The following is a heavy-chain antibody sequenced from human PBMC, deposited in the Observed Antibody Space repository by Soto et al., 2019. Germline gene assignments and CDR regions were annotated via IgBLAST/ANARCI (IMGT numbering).Heavy chain of an antibody. J-gene: IGHJ3*01. Sequence: QVHLVESGGGVVQPGRSLRLSCVVSGVTFRTYGIHWVRQAPGKGLEWVAVISYDGETKFYAYSVKGRFTISKDTSKNTVFLQMNSLATEDTALYFCAKSDKGVFGVVMSPALDPFDVWGQGTLVAVSS. D-gene: IGHD3-3*01. V-gene: IGHV3-30*18. CDR3: AKSDKGVFGVVMSPALDPFDV. CDR2: ISYDGETK. CDR1: GVTFRTYG.